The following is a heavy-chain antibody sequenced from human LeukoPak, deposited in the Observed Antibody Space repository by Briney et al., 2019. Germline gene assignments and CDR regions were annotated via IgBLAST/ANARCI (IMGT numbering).Heavy chain of an antibody. Sequence: GGSLRLSSAASGFTFSSYAMNWVRQAPGKGLEWVSSISGSGGSTYYADSVKGRFTISRDNSKNTLYLQMNSLRAEDTAVYYCAKDDHGGSGWRDYFDYWGQGTLVTVSS. J-gene: IGHJ4*02. D-gene: IGHD6-19*01. V-gene: IGHV3-23*01. CDR1: GFTFSSYA. CDR2: ISGSGGST. CDR3: AKDDHGGSGWRDYFDY.